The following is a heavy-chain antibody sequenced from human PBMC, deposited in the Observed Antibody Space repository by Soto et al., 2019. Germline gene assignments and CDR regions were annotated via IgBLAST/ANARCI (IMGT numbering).Heavy chain of an antibody. Sequence: QIPLEQSRPELRKPGASVKVSCKASGYIFSNFGISWVRQAPGQGLEWMGWISGYNDNTNYAQKFQDRLRMTTDISTGTAYRELTTLRSEDTAVYYCAKDASSWFYYFYGMDVWGQGTTVTVSS. V-gene: IGHV1-18*01. CDR2: ISGYNDNT. D-gene: IGHD2-2*01. CDR1: GYIFSNFG. J-gene: IGHJ6*02. CDR3: AKDASSWFYYFYGMDV.